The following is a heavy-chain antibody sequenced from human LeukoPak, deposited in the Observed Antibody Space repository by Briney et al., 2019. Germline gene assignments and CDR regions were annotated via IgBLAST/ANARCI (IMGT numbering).Heavy chain of an antibody. Sequence: NPGGSLRLSCAASGFTFSSYSMNWVRQAPGKGLEWVSSISSSSSYIYYADSVKGRFTISRDNAKNSLYLQMNSLRAEGTAVYYCARDLMGLWFGGPDYWGQGTLVTVSS. CDR1: GFTFSSYS. CDR3: ARDLMGLWFGGPDY. V-gene: IGHV3-21*01. J-gene: IGHJ4*02. D-gene: IGHD3-10*01. CDR2: ISSSSSYI.